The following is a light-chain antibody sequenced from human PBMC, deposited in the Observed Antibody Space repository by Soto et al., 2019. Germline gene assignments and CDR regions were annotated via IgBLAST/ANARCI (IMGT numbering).Light chain of an antibody. CDR2: DTI. CDR3: QQYYNRWA. J-gene: IGKJ1*01. Sequence: IVMTQSPATLSVSPGERATLSCRASQRISSNLAWYQQKPGQAPRLLIYDTITRATGIPARFGGSGSETEFTLSISSLQSEDFAVYYCQQYYNRWAFGQGTKVDIK. V-gene: IGKV3-15*01. CDR1: QRISSN.